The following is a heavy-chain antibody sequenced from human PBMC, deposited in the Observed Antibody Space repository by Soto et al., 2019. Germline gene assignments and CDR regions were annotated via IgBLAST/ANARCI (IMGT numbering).Heavy chain of an antibody. CDR1: GGSFSGYY. J-gene: IGHJ1*01. D-gene: IGHD2-21*02. CDR3: ARGRIVVVTAIYFQH. CDR2: INHSGST. V-gene: IGHV4-34*01. Sequence: QVQLQQWGAGLLKPSETLSLTCAVYGGSFSGYYWSWIRQPPGKGLEWIGEINHSGSTNYNPSLKSRVTISVDTSKNQFSLKLSSVTAADTALYYCARGRIVVVTAIYFQHWGQGTLVTVSS.